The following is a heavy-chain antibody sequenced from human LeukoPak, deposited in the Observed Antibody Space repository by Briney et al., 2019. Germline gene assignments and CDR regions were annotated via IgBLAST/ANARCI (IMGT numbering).Heavy chain of an antibody. J-gene: IGHJ3*02. CDR1: GFTFSSYS. V-gene: IGHV3-21*01. CDR3: ARDLGGSYGGEGAFDI. D-gene: IGHD1-26*01. CDR2: ISSSSSYI. Sequence: GGSLRLSCAASGFTFSSYSMNWVRQAPGRGLEWVSSISSSSSYIYYADSVKGRFTISRDNAKNSLYLQMNSLRAEDTAVYYCARDLGGSYGGEGAFDIWGQGTMVTVSS.